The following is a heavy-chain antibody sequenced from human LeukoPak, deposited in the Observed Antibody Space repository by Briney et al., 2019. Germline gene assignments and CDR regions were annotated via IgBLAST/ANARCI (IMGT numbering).Heavy chain of an antibody. CDR2: ISGSGGNT. J-gene: IGHJ4*02. CDR1: GLTFSSYA. CDR3: AIEGSSSLTLDY. V-gene: IGHV3-23*01. Sequence: PGGSLRLSCAASGLTFSSYAMSWVRQAPGKGLEWVSAISGSGGNTYYADSVKGRLTISRDNSKNTLYLQMNSLRAEDTAIYYCAIEGSSSLTLDYWGQGTLVTVSS. D-gene: IGHD6-6*01.